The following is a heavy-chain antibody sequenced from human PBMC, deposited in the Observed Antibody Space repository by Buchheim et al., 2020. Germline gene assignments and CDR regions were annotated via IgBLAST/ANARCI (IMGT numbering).Heavy chain of an antibody. CDR1: GITFSNYN. CDR2: ISISGSI. Sequence: EVQLVESGGGLVQPGGSLRLSCAASGITFSNYNMNWVRQAPGRGLEWVSYISISGSIYYADSVKGRFPIPRDNAKNSLSLLMYNRKDEDTAVYYWATLLGPSTRSWYGGCGGGFYYYGMDVWGQGTT. V-gene: IGHV3-48*02. D-gene: IGHD6-13*01. CDR3: ATLLGPSTRSWYGGCGGGFYYYGMDV. J-gene: IGHJ6*02.